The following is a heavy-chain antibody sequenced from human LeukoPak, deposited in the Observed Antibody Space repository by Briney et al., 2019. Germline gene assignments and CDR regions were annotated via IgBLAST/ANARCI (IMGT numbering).Heavy chain of an antibody. CDR2: IYYSGST. Sequence: SETLSLTCTVSGGSISSYYWSWIRQPPGKGLEWIGDIYYSGSTNYNPSLKSRVTISVDTSKNQFSLKLSSVTAADTAVYYCARESEYLLEHYADVWGQGTTVTVSS. J-gene: IGHJ6*02. D-gene: IGHD3-16*01. CDR3: ARESEYLLEHYADV. CDR1: GGSISSYY. V-gene: IGHV4-59*01.